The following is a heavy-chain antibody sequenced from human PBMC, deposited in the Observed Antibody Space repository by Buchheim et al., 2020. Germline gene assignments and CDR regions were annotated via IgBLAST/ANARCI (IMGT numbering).Heavy chain of an antibody. J-gene: IGHJ6*02. V-gene: IGHV1-2*04. CDR3: ARDFSNYRVFGGMDV. CDR2: INPNSGGT. Sequence: QVQLVQSGAEVKKPGASVKVSCKASGYTFTGYYMHWVRQAPGQGLEWMGWINPNSGGTNYAQKFQGWVTMTRDTSISPDYMELSRLRSDDTAVYYCARDFSNYRVFGGMDVWGQGTT. CDR1: GYTFTGYY. D-gene: IGHD4-11*01.